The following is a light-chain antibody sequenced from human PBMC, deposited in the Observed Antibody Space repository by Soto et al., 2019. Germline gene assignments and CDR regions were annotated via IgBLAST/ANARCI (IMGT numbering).Light chain of an antibody. J-gene: IGKJ1*01. CDR2: GAS. CDR3: QQYGSSGT. V-gene: IGKV3-20*01. CDR1: QSVSNNY. Sequence: IVLTQSLCALSLSPGERATLSCRASQSVSNNYLAWYQQKPGQAPRLLIYGASNRATGIPDRFSGSGSGTDFTLTISRLEPEDIAVYYCQQYGSSGTFGQGTKVDIK.